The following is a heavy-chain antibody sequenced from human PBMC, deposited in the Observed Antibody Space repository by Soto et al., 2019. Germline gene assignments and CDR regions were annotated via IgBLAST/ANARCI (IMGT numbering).Heavy chain of an antibody. D-gene: IGHD2-2*01. CDR2: TYYRSKWYN. V-gene: IGHV6-1*01. Sequence: PSQTLSLTCAISGDSVSSNSAAWNWIRQSPSRGLEWLGRTYYRSKWYNDYAVSVKSRITINPDTSKNQFSLQLNSVTPEDTAVYYCARVPYRSSTSCPSRGYDAFDIWGQGTMVTVSS. CDR3: ARVPYRSSTSCPSRGYDAFDI. J-gene: IGHJ3*02. CDR1: GDSVSSNSAA.